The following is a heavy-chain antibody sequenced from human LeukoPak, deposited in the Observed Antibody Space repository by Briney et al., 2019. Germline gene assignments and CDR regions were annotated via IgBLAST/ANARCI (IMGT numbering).Heavy chain of an antibody. J-gene: IGHJ6*03. D-gene: IGHD6-6*01. CDR1: GYTFTDYY. Sequence: ASVKVSCKVSGYTFTDYYMHWVQQAPGKGLEWMGLVDPEDGETIYAEKFQGRVTITADTSTDTAYMELSSLRSEDTAVYYCATDSGAARPYYYCYYTDVWGKGTTVTVPS. V-gene: IGHV1-69-2*01. CDR2: VDPEDGET. CDR3: ATDSGAARPYYYCYYTDV.